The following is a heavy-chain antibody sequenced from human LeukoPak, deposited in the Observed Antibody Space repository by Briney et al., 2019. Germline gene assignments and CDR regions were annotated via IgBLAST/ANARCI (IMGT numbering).Heavy chain of an antibody. CDR3: ARARREGVGGYYYYYMDV. V-gene: IGHV1-69*05. CDR1: GGTFSSYA. D-gene: IGHD1-26*01. CDR2: IIPIFGTA. J-gene: IGHJ6*03. Sequence: ASVKVSCKASGGTFSSYAISWVRQAPGQGLEWMGGIIPIFGTANYAQKFQGRVTITTDESTSTAYMELSSLRSEDTAVYYCARARREGVGGYYYYYMDVWGKGTTVTVSS.